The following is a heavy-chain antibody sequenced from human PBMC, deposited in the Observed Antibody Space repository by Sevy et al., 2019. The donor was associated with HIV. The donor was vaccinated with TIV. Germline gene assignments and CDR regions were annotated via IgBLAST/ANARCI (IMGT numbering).Heavy chain of an antibody. CDR2: IRSKAYGGTT. V-gene: IGHV3-49*03. J-gene: IGHJ3*02. D-gene: IGHD3-22*01. Sequence: GGSLRLSCTASGFTFGDYAMSWFRQAPGKGLEWVGFIRSKAYGGTTEYAASVKGRFTISRDDSKSIAYLQMNSLKTEDTAVYYCTRLKYYYDSSGYYFDAFDIWGQGTMVTVSS. CDR1: GFTFGDYA. CDR3: TRLKYYYDSSGYYFDAFDI.